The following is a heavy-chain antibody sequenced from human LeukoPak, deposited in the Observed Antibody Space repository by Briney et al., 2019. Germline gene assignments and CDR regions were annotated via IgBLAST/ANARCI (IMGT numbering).Heavy chain of an antibody. V-gene: IGHV3-33*01. J-gene: IGHJ4*02. D-gene: IGHD6-13*01. CDR2: IWYDGNSK. CDR3: ARDRVVGSSWYIFDY. CDR1: GFTFSSYG. Sequence: GGSLRLSCAASGFTFSSYGIHWVRQAPGKGLEWVAVIWYDGNSKYYVDSVKGRFTISRDNSENTLYLQMNSLRAEDTAVYYCARDRVVGSSWYIFDYWGQGTLVTVSS.